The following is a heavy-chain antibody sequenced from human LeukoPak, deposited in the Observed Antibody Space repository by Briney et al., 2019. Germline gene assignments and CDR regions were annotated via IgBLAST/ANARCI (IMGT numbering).Heavy chain of an antibody. D-gene: IGHD6-6*01. Sequence: ASVKVSCKASGYTFTGYYMHWVRKAPGKGLEWMGWINPSSGGTNYAQKFQGRVTMTRDTSISTAYMELSRLRSDDTAVYYCARVVRRIAALGYWGQGTLVTVSS. CDR3: ARVVRRIAALGY. V-gene: IGHV1-2*02. CDR1: GYTFTGYY. J-gene: IGHJ4*02. CDR2: INPSSGGT.